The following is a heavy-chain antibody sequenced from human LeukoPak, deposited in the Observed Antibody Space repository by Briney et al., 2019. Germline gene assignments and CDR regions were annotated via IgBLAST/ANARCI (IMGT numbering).Heavy chain of an antibody. CDR1: GFTFSSYS. J-gene: IGHJ4*02. CDR3: ARAGDSSGYYFDY. D-gene: IGHD3-22*01. V-gene: IGHV3-21*01. Sequence: PGGSLRLSCAASGFTFSSYSMNWVRQAPGKGLEWVSSISSGSSYIYYVDSLKGRFTISRDDAKNSLYLQMNSLRAEDTAVYFCARAGDSSGYYFDYWGQGTLVTVSS. CDR2: ISSGSSYI.